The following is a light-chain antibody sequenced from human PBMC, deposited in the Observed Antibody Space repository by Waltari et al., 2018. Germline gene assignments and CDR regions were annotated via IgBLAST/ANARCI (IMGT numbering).Light chain of an antibody. J-gene: IGLJ3*02. CDR3: SSYTSSSTWV. CDR1: RRYVCCYNL. CDR2: EVS. V-gene: IGLV2-14*01. Sequence: QFSPTPPAFGVWSPGQADTILRTWTRRYVCCYNLVPRYQQHPGKAPQFMIYEVSNRPSGVSNRFSGSKSGNTASLTISGLQAEDEADYYCSSYTSSSTWVFGGGTKLTVL.